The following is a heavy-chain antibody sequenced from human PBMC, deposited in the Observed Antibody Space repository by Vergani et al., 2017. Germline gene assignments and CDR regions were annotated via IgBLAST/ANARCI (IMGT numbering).Heavy chain of an antibody. CDR3: ARGGDGDWSFDY. D-gene: IGHD4-17*01. CDR2: ISSSSSYI. V-gene: IGHV3-21*01. Sequence: EVQLVESGGGLVKPGGSLRLSCAASGFTFSSYSMNWVRQAPGKGLEWVSSISSSSSYIYYADSVKGRFTISRDNAKNSLYLRMNSLRAEDTAVYYCARGGDGDWSFDYWGQGTLVTVSS. CDR1: GFTFSSYS. J-gene: IGHJ4*02.